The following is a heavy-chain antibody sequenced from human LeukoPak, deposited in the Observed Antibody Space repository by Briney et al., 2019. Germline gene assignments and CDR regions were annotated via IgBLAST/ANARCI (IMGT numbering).Heavy chain of an antibody. CDR3: ARDSATRREFDL. V-gene: IGHV4-31*03. D-gene: IGHD6-25*01. J-gene: IGHJ2*01. CDR1: GDSISSGGYY. Sequence: PSETLSLTCTVSGDSISSGGYYWNWIRQHPGKGLEWIGYIYYSGSTYYNPSLQSRVTISVDTSKNQFSLKLRSLTAADTAVYYCARDSATRREFDLWGRGTLVTVSS. CDR2: IYYSGST.